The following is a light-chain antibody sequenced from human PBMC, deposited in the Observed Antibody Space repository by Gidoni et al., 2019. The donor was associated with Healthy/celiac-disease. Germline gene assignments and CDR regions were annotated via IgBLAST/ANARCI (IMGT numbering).Light chain of an antibody. CDR3: QQSYSTPPT. CDR2: AAS. Sequence: DIQMTQSPSSLSASVGERVTITCRASQSISSYLNWYQQKPGKAPKLLIYAASSLQSGVPSRCGGSGSGTDFTLTISRLQPEDFATYYWQQSYSTPPTFGQGTKVEIK. V-gene: IGKV1-39*01. CDR1: QSISSY. J-gene: IGKJ1*01.